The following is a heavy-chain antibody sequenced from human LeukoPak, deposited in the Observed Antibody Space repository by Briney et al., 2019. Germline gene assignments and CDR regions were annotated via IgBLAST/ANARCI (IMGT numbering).Heavy chain of an antibody. J-gene: IGHJ4*02. CDR2: IYYSGST. CDR3: ARGARAGYNLEPFDY. V-gene: IGHV4-59*08. Sequence: SETLSLTCTVSGGSMSSYYWSWTRQPPGKGLEWIGYIYYSGSTKYNPSLKSRVTISVDTSKNQFSLKLSSVTAADTAVYYCARGARAGYNLEPFDYWGQGTLVTVSS. D-gene: IGHD5-24*01. CDR1: GGSMSSYY.